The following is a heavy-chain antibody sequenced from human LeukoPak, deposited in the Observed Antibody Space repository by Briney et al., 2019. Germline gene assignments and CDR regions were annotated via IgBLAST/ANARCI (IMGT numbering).Heavy chain of an antibody. V-gene: IGHV4-61*08. CDR1: SVSINSGGYY. CDR2: IYYSGST. D-gene: IGHD4-17*01. J-gene: IGHJ3*02. Sequence: PSETLSLTCTVSSVSINSGGYYWNWIRQHPGKGLEWIGYIYYSGSTNYNPSLKSRVTISVDTSKNQFSLKLSSVTAADTAVYYCARPPVIWGQGTMVTVSS. CDR3: ARPPVI.